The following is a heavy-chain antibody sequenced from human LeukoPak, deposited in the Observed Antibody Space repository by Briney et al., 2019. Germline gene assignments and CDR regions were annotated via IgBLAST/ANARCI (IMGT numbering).Heavy chain of an antibody. CDR3: GVDIVIVPGAHNWFDP. D-gene: IGHD2-2*01. CDR2: ISGSGDST. V-gene: IGHV3-23*01. J-gene: IGHJ5*02. CDR1: GLTFSNYA. Sequence: GGSLRLSCAASGLTFSNYAMSWVRQAPGKGLEWVSAISGSGDSTYYADSVKGRFTISRDNSKNTLYLQMNSLRAEDTAVYYCGVDIVIVPGAHNWFDPWGQGTLVTVSS.